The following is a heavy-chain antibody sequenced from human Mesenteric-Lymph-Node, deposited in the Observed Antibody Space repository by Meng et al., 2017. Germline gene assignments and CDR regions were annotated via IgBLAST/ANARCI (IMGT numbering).Heavy chain of an antibody. Sequence: QVQLQESGPGLVKPSQTLSLTCTVSGGSISSGGHSWSWIRQHPGKGLEWIAYIYYSGSTYYNPSLKSRVILSVDTSKNQFSLKLSSVTAADTAVYYCARVDSSSYFLDYWGQGTLVTVSS. CDR1: GGSISSGGHS. J-gene: IGHJ4*01. CDR3: ARVDSSSYFLDY. D-gene: IGHD3-22*01. CDR2: IYYSGST. V-gene: IGHV4-31*03.